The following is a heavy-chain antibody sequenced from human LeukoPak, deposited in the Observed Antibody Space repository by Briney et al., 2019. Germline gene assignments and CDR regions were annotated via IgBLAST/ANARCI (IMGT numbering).Heavy chain of an antibody. CDR1: GVSITSYY. J-gene: IGHJ4*02. V-gene: IGHV4-59*01. CDR2: IFHSGST. CDR3: ARGSVTPDF. Sequence: SETLTLTCTVSGVSITSYYWSWIRQPPGKGLEWMGYIFHSGSTNYNPSLKSRVSISIDTSKHHFSLKVNSVTAADTAVYYCARGSVTPDFWGRGTLVTVSS. D-gene: IGHD4-17*01.